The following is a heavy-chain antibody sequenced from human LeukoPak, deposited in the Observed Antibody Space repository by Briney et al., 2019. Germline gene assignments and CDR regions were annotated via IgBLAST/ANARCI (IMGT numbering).Heavy chain of an antibody. V-gene: IGHV4-34*01. Sequence: SETLSLTCAVYGGSFSGYCWSWIRQPPGKGLEWIGEINHSGSTNYNPSLKSRVTISVDTSKNQFSLKLSSVTAADTAVYYCARTWAGYCSSTSCPRPYYFDYWGQGTLVTVSS. CDR1: GGSFSGYC. CDR3: ARTWAGYCSSTSCPRPYYFDY. CDR2: INHSGST. D-gene: IGHD2-2*01. J-gene: IGHJ4*02.